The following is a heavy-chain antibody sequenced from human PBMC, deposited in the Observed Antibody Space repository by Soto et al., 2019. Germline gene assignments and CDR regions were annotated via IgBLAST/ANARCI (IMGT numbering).Heavy chain of an antibody. V-gene: IGHV3-23*01. CDR3: VKERQPDGRWPFDH. J-gene: IGHJ4*02. Sequence: GGSLRLSCAASGFTFSSYAMSWXRQAPGKGLEWVSAISGSGGSTYYADSAKGRFTISRDNSNNVLYLQMQSLRVEDTAVYYCVKERQPDGRWPFDHWGQGTLVTVSS. D-gene: IGHD2-8*01. CDR2: ISGSGGST. CDR1: GFTFSSYA.